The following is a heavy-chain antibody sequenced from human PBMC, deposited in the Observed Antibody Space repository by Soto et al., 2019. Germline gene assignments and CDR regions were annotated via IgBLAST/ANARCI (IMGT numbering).Heavy chain of an antibody. J-gene: IGHJ4*02. Sequence: GGSLRLSCAASVFTFSSYAMSWVRQAPGKGLEWVSAITGGGVRTYYADSVKGRFTTSRDNSKNTLYLQVNSLRAEDTAVYYCAKDVGASLPYYFDYWGQGTLVTVSS. CDR3: AKDVGASLPYYFDY. CDR2: ITGGGVRT. CDR1: VFTFSSYA. D-gene: IGHD1-26*01. V-gene: IGHV3-23*01.